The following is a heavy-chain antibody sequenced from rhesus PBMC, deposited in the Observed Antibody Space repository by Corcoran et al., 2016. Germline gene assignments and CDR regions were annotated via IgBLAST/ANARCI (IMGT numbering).Heavy chain of an antibody. Sequence: QVQLQESGPGVVKPSETLSLTCAVSGASISNYWCGWIRQTPGKGLEWIGEINGNSGRPYYNPSLESRVTISRDASKNQCSLKLNSVTAADTAVYYCAAPYDFWGQGLRVTVSS. D-gene: IGHD4-11*01. CDR2: INGNSGRP. CDR1: GASISNYW. V-gene: IGHV4-80*01. J-gene: IGHJ3*01. CDR3: AAPYDF.